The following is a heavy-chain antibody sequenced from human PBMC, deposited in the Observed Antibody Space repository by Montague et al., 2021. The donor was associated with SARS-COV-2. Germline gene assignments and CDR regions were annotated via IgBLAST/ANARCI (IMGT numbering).Heavy chain of an antibody. CDR3: ARDRPRSYYYDSGTYTWGGYGMDV. CDR2: IHHIVGT. Sequence: SETLSLTCAVSGDSMSSNNWWTWVRQSPGKGLEWIGEIHHIVGTNYNPSLKGRVTMSVDTSKNQFSLKLSSVTAADTAVYYCARDRPRSYYYDSGTYTWGGYGMDVWGQGTTVTVSS. V-gene: IGHV4-4*02. J-gene: IGHJ6*02. CDR1: GDSMSSNNW. D-gene: IGHD3-10*01.